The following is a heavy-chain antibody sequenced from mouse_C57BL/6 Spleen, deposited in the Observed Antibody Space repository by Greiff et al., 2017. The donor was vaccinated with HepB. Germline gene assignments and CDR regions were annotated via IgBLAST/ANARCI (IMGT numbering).Heavy chain of an antibody. CDR1: GYAFSSSW. Sequence: VQRVESGPELVKPGASVKISCTASGYAFSSSWMNWVRQRPGKGLEWIGRIYPGDGDTNYNGKFKGKSTLTADKSSSTAYMQLSSLTSVDSAVYFGARSLTGKNLDGWGRGTTLTVSS. CDR2: IYPGDGDT. CDR3: ARSLTGKNLDG. D-gene: IGHD4-1*01. V-gene: IGHV1-82*01. J-gene: IGHJ2*01.